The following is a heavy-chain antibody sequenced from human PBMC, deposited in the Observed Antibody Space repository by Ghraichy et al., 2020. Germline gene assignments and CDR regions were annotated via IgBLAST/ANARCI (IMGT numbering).Heavy chain of an antibody. J-gene: IGHJ6*02. D-gene: IGHD4-23*01. V-gene: IGHV3-48*01. Sequence: GGSLRLSCAASGFTFSGYSMNWVRQAPGKGLEWLAYISASSRSTFYADSVKGRFTISRDNAKNSLYLQVKSLRAEDTAVYYCARGTKVVRFYYYVGMDVWGQGTTVTVAS. CDR3: ARGTKVVRFYYYVGMDV. CDR1: GFTFSGYS. CDR2: ISASSRST.